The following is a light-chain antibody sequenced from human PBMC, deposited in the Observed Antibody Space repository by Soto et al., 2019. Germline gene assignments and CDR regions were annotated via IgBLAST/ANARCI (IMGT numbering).Light chain of an antibody. CDR2: GAS. J-gene: IGKJ1*01. Sequence: EIVLTQSPGTLFLSLGERATLSCRASQSVSSSYLAWYQQKPGQAPRLLIYGASSRATGIPDRFSGSRSGTDFTLTISRLELEDFAVYYCQHYGSSSWTFGQGPKV. CDR1: QSVSSSY. CDR3: QHYGSSSWT. V-gene: IGKV3-20*01.